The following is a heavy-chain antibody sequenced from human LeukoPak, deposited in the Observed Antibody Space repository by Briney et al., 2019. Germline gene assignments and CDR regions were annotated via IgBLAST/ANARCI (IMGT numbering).Heavy chain of an antibody. J-gene: IGHJ6*02. CDR2: IWYDGSNK. D-gene: IGHD3-10*01. CDR3: ARDLSKELGYYYYYGMDV. V-gene: IGHV3-33*01. CDR1: GFTFSSYG. Sequence: GGSLRLSCAASGFTFSSYGMHWVRQAPGKGLEWVAVIWYDGSNKYYADSVKGRFTISRDNSKNTLYLQMNSLRAEDTAVYYCARDLSKELGYYYYYGMDVWGQGTTVTVSS.